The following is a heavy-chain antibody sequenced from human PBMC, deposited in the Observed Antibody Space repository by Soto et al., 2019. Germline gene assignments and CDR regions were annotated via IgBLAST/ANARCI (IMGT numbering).Heavy chain of an antibody. CDR3: ATGLAGRLNWFDP. CDR1: GGSFSGYY. J-gene: IGHJ5*02. CDR2: INHSGST. Sequence: PSETLSLTCAVYGGSFSGYYWSWIRQPPGKGLEWIGEINHSGSTNYNPSLKSRVTISVDTSKNQFSLKLSSVTAADTAVYYCATGLAGRLNWFDPWGQGTLVTVSS. V-gene: IGHV4-34*01. D-gene: IGHD6-19*01.